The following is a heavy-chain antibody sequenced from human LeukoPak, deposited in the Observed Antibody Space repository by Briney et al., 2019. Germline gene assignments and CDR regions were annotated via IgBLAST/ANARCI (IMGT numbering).Heavy chain of an antibody. CDR3: ARGRHYYGSGSYYADQIFDY. Sequence: PSETLSLTCAVSGGSISSGGCSWSWIRQPPGKGLEWIGYIYHSGSTYYNPSLKSRVTISVDRSKNQFSLKLSSVTAADTAVYYCARGRHYYGSGSYYADQIFDYWGQGTLVTVSS. V-gene: IGHV4-30-2*01. J-gene: IGHJ4*02. CDR1: GGSISSGGCS. CDR2: IYHSGST. D-gene: IGHD3-10*01.